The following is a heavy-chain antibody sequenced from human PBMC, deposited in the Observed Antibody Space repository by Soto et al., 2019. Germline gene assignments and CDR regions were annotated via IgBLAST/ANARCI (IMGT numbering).Heavy chain of an antibody. J-gene: IGHJ3*02. V-gene: IGHV1-18*04. CDR2: ISAYNGNT. CDR3: ARDPRITIFGVDLDAFDI. Sequence: GASVKVSCNASGYTFTSYGISWVRQAPGQGLEWMGWISAYNGNTNYAQKLQGRGTMTTDTSTSTAYMELRSLRSDDTAVYYCARDPRITIFGVDLDAFDIWGQGTMVTVSS. CDR1: GYTFTSYG. D-gene: IGHD3-3*01.